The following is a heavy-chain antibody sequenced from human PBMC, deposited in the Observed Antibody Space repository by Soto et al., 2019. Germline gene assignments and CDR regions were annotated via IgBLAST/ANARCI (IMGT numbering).Heavy chain of an antibody. CDR2: IYYSGST. CDR3: ARDRQLVHYYYYGMDV. D-gene: IGHD6-6*01. CDR1: GGSISSGDYY. V-gene: IGHV4-30-4*01. Sequence: SETLSLTCTVSGGSISSGDYYWSWIRQPPGKGLEWIGYIYYSGSTYYNPSLKSRVTISVDTSENQFSLKLSSVTAADTAVYYCARDRQLVHYYYYGMDVWGQWTTVTVSS. J-gene: IGHJ6*02.